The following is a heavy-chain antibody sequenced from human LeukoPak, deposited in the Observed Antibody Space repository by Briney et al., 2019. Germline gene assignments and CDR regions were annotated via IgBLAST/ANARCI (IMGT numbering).Heavy chain of an antibody. CDR3: ARVGFKVTIFGVVIQSRNWFDP. J-gene: IGHJ5*02. Sequence: ASVKVSCKASGYTFTSYDINWVRQATGQGPEWMGWMNPNSGNTGYAQKFQGRVTMTRNTSISTAYMELSSLRSEDTAVYYCARVGFKVTIFGVVIQSRNWFDPWGQGTLVTVSS. CDR1: GYTFTSYD. D-gene: IGHD3-3*01. CDR2: MNPNSGNT. V-gene: IGHV1-8*01.